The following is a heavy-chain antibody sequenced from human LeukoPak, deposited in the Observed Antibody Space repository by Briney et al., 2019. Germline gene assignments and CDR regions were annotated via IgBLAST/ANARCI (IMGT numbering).Heavy chain of an antibody. CDR3: ARGSERY. CDR1: GGSIRSYY. V-gene: IGHV4-59*12. J-gene: IGHJ4*02. CDR2: IYYTGST. D-gene: IGHD1-26*01. Sequence: SETLSLTCTVSGGSIRSYYWSWIRQPPGKGLEWIGHIYYTGSTDYNPSLKSRVTMSVDTSKNQFSLKLSSVTAADTAVYYCARGSERYWGQGTLVTVSS.